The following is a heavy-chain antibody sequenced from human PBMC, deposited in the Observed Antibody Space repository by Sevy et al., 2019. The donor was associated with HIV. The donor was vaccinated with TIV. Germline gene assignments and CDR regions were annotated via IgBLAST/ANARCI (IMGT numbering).Heavy chain of an antibody. CDR3: AKDRDDFWSGYYDY. CDR2: ISHDGSNQ. D-gene: IGHD3-3*01. J-gene: IGHJ4*02. V-gene: IGHV3-30*18. Sequence: GGSLRLSCAASGFTFSSYGMHGVRQAPGKGLEWVAVISHDGSNQYYADSVKGRFTISRDNSKNTLYLQMNSLRAEDTAVYYCAKDRDDFWSGYYDYWGQGTLVTVSS. CDR1: GFTFSSYG.